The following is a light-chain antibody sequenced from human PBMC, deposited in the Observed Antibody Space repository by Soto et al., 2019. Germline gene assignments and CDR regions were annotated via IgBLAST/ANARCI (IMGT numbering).Light chain of an antibody. Sequence: EIVMTQSPATLSVSPGERATLSCRASQSVSSNLAWYRQKPGQAPWLLFYSASTRATDITARFSGSGSGTEFTLTVSSLQSEDCAVYYCQQYNNFWTFGQGTKVEIK. V-gene: IGKV3-15*01. CDR1: QSVSSN. J-gene: IGKJ1*01. CDR2: SAS. CDR3: QQYNNFWT.